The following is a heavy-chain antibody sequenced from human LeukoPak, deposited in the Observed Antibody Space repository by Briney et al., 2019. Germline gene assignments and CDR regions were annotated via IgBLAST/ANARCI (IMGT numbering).Heavy chain of an antibody. V-gene: IGHV3-23*01. Sequence: PGGSLRLSCAASGFTFSDYSMSWVRQAPGKGLEWVSAIGGSGGSVYYADSVKGRFTISRDNSKNTLYLQMNSLRAEDTAVYYCAKDPLRDSSGYYYGWFDPWGQGTLVTVSS. CDR3: AKDPLRDSSGYYYGWFDP. J-gene: IGHJ5*02. CDR2: IGGSGGSV. D-gene: IGHD3-22*01. CDR1: GFTFSDYS.